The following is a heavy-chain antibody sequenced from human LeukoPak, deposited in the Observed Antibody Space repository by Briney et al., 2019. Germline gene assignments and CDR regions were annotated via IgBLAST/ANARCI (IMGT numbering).Heavy chain of an antibody. Sequence: KPSETLSLTCTVSGGSISSSSYYWGWIRQPPGKGLEWIGTIFHNGNTYYNPSLKSRVTISVDTSKNQFSLKLSSVTAADTAVYYCANLGGSAYYDFRAFDIWGQGTMVTVSS. J-gene: IGHJ3*02. CDR3: ANLGGSAYYDFRAFDI. CDR1: GGSISSSSYY. CDR2: IFHNGNT. D-gene: IGHD3-3*01. V-gene: IGHV4-39*01.